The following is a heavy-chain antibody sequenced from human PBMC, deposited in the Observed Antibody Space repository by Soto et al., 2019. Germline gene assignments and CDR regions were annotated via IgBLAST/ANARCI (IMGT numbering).Heavy chain of an antibody. J-gene: IGHJ4*02. CDR2: IDWDDDK. CDR3: ARIGPLYSGSYSVYFDY. D-gene: IGHD1-26*01. V-gene: IGHV2-70*04. Sequence: SGPTLVNPTQTLTPTRTFSGFSLSTSGMRVSWIRQPPGKALEWLARIDWDDDKFYSTSLKTRLTISKDTSKNQVVLTMTNMDPVDTATYYCARIGPLYSGSYSVYFDYWGQGTLVTVSS. CDR1: GFSLSTSGMR.